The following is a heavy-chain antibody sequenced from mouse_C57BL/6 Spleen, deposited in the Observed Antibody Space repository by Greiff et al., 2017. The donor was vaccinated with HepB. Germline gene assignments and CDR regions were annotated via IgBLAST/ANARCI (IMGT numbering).Heavy chain of an antibody. CDR2: ISNGGGST. V-gene: IGHV5-12*01. J-gene: IGHJ3*01. CDR3: ARQELGGFAY. D-gene: IGHD3-3*01. Sequence: DVKLVESGGGLVQPGGSLKLSCAASGFTFSDYYMYWVRQTPEKRLEWVAYISNGGGSTYYPDTVKGRFTISRDNAKNTLYLQMSRLKSEDTAMYYCARQELGGFAYWGQGTLVTVSA. CDR1: GFTFSDYY.